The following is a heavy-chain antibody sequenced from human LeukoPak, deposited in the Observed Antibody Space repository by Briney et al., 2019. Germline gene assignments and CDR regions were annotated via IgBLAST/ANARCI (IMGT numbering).Heavy chain of an antibody. CDR1: GFTVSSNH. J-gene: IGHJ4*02. D-gene: IGHD6-19*01. CDR2: FNSGGST. CDR3: ARPNALQSGGWYELRDY. Sequence: GVSLRLSCAASGFTVSSNHMIWDPQAPGKGLEGVCVFNSGGSTYYADFVKGGFSISRDNSKNTLYLQMTSLRAEDTAVYYCARPNALQSGGWYELRDYWGQGTLVTVSS. V-gene: IGHV3-66*04.